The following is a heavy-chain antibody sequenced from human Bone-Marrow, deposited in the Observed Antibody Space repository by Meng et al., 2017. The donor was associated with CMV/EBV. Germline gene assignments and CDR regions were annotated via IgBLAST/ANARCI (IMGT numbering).Heavy chain of an antibody. CDR1: GGTFSSYA. D-gene: IGHD6-13*01. V-gene: IGHV1-69*05. CDR3: GRARRIAAAMV. CDR2: IIPIFGTA. J-gene: IGHJ4*02. Sequence: SVKVSCKASGGTFSSYAISWVRQAPGQGLEWMGGIIPIFGTANYAQKFQGRVTITTDESTSTADMELSSLGYEDTAVYYCGRARRIAAAMVWGQGTLVTVSS.